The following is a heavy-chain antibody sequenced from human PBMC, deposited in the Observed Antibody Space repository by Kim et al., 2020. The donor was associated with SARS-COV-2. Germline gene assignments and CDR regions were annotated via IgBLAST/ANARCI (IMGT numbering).Heavy chain of an antibody. D-gene: IGHD6-19*01. Sequence: GGSLRLSCAASGFTFSSYGMHWVRQAPGKGLEWVAVISYDGSNKYYADSVKGRFTISRDNSKNTLYLQMNSLRAEDTAVYYCEKSGRKAVAGIMQDWYFDLWGRGTLVTVSS. CDR1: GFTFSSYG. V-gene: IGHV3-30*18. CDR2: ISYDGSNK. J-gene: IGHJ2*01. CDR3: EKSGRKAVAGIMQDWYFDL.